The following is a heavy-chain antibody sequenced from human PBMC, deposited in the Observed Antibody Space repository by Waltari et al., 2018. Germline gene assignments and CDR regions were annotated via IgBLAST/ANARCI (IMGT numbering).Heavy chain of an antibody. CDR1: GYTFTDYY. J-gene: IGHJ6*02. CDR3: ASLLYGGNSDYYYYGMDV. CDR2: VDPEDGET. V-gene: IGHV1-69-2*01. D-gene: IGHD2-21*02. Sequence: EVQLVQSGAEVKKPGATVKISCKASGYTFTDYYMHWVQQAPGKGLEWMGRVDPEDGETIYAEKFQGRVTITADTSTDTAYMELSSLRSEDTAVYYCASLLYGGNSDYYYYGMDVWGQGTTVTVSS.